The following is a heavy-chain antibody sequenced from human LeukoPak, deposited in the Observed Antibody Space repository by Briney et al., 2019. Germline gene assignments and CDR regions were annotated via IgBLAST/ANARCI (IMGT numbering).Heavy chain of an antibody. J-gene: IGHJ4*02. V-gene: IGHV4-34*01. D-gene: IGHD3-22*01. CDR3: ARHTDSSGYPRLLDY. CDR1: SGSFSGYY. Sequence: SETLSLTCAVYSGSFSGYYWSWIRQPPGKGLEWIGSVPYSGTTYYNPSLKSRVTISVDTSKNQFSLKLSSVTAADTAVYYCARHTDSSGYPRLLDYWGQGTLVTVSS. CDR2: VPYSGTT.